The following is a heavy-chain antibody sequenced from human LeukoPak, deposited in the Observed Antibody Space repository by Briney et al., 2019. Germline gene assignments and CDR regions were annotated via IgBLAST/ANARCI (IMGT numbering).Heavy chain of an antibody. V-gene: IGHV4-4*02. Sequence: SGTLSLTCDVSGGSISGNHWWSWVRQPPGQALEWIGEIFHGGNTNYNPSLKSRVTISVDKSKNHFSLNLTSVTAADTGVYYCARDSWSNSGVGGFDPWGQGTLVTVSS. J-gene: IGHJ5*02. CDR1: GGSISGNHW. D-gene: IGHD3-10*01. CDR3: ARDSWSNSGVGGFDP. CDR2: IFHGGNT.